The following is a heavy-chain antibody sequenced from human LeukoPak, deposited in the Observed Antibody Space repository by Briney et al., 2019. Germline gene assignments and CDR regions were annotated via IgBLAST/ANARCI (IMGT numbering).Heavy chain of an antibody. J-gene: IGHJ4*02. CDR3: ARTGSDYYGSGSPVIFDY. Sequence: SVKVSCKASGGTFSSYAISWVRQAPGQGLEWMGRIIPILGIANYAQKFQGRVTITADKSTSTAYMELSSLRSEDTAVYCCARTGSDYYGSGSPVIFDYWGQGTLVTVSS. CDR1: GGTFSSYA. D-gene: IGHD3-10*01. CDR2: IIPILGIA. V-gene: IGHV1-69*04.